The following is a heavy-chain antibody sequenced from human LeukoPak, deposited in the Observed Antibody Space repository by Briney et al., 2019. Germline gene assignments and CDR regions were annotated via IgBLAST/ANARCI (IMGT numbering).Heavy chain of an antibody. Sequence: PSETLSLTCTVSGGSISSSSYYWGWIRRPPWKGLEWIGSIYYSGSTYYNPSLKSRVTISVDTSKNQFSLKLSSVTAADTAVYYCARHRAHFLDHSPFDYWGQGTLVTVSS. CDR1: GGSISSSSYY. J-gene: IGHJ4*02. V-gene: IGHV4-39*01. D-gene: IGHD3/OR15-3a*01. CDR3: ARHRAHFLDHSPFDY. CDR2: IYYSGST.